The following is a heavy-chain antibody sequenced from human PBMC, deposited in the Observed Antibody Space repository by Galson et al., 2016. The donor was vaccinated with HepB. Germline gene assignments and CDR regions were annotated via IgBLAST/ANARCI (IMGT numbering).Heavy chain of an antibody. J-gene: IGHJ6*02. Sequence: SVKVSCKAFGYTFSSYGISWVRQAPGQGLEWMGWIGGSNGNTQYAKVLQGRVTMTTDTSTSTAYMELRNLRSDDTAVFYCARGSPSFYYGMDIWGQGTTVTVSS. CDR1: GYTFSSYG. V-gene: IGHV1-18*01. CDR2: IGGSNGNT. CDR3: ARGSPSFYYGMDI.